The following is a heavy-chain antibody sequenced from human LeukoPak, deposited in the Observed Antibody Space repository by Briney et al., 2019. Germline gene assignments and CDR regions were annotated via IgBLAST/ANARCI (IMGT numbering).Heavy chain of an antibody. CDR2: ISAYNGNT. V-gene: IGHV1-18*01. J-gene: IGHJ5*02. CDR3: ARGPPYYYDSSGYWTYFDWFDP. D-gene: IGHD3-22*01. CDR1: GGTFSSYG. Sequence: ASVKASCKASGGTFSSYGISWVRQAPGQGLEWMGWISAYNGNTNYAQKIQGRATMTTDTSTSTAYMAPRSLRSDDTAVYYCARGPPYYYDSSGYWTYFDWFDPWGQGTLVTVSS.